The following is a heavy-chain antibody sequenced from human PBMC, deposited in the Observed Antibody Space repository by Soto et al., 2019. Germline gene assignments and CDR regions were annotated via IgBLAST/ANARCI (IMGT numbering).Heavy chain of an antibody. J-gene: IGHJ5*02. Sequence: PSETLSLTCAVYGGSFSGYYWSWIRQPPGKGLEWIGEINHSGSTNYNPSLKSRVTISVDTSKNQFSLKLSSVTAADTAVYYCAGGRIVVVPAAIKNWFDPWGQGTLVTVSS. D-gene: IGHD2-2*01. CDR2: INHSGST. CDR1: GGSFSGYY. V-gene: IGHV4-34*01. CDR3: AGGRIVVVPAAIKNWFDP.